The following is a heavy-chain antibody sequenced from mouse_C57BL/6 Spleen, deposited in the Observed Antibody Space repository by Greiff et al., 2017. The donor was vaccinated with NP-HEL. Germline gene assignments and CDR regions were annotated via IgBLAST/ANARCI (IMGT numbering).Heavy chain of an antibody. CDR1: GFTFSSYA. J-gene: IGHJ2*01. CDR3: ARDDYDDGRFDY. D-gene: IGHD2-4*01. Sequence: EVMLVESGGGLVKPGGSLKLSCAASGFTFSSYAMSWVRQTPEKRLEWVATISDGGSYTYYPDNVKGRFTISRDNAKNNLYLQMSHLKSEDTAMYYCARDDYDDGRFDYWGQGTTLTVSS. V-gene: IGHV5-4*01. CDR2: ISDGGSYT.